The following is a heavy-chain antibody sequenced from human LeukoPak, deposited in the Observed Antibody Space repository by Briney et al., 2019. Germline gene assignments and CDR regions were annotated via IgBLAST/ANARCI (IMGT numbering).Heavy chain of an antibody. J-gene: IGHJ4*02. D-gene: IGHD3-16*01. V-gene: IGHV4-59*01. Sequence: SETLSLTCTVSGGSISSYYWSWIRQPPGEGLEWIGYIYYSGSTNYNPSLKSRVTISVDTSKNQFSLKLSSVTAADTAVYYCARDLAPGGFDYWGQGTLVTVSS. CDR2: IYYSGST. CDR3: ARDLAPGGFDY. CDR1: GGSISSYY.